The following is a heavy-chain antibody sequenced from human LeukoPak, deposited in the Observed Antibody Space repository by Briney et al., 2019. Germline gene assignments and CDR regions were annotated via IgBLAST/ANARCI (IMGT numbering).Heavy chain of an antibody. CDR3: ARWLDY. CDR1: GFTFGTYD. CDR2: ISGGGSYI. D-gene: IGHD3-10*01. J-gene: IGHJ4*02. V-gene: IGHV3-48*03. Sequence: GGSLRLCCAASGFTFGTYDMNWVRQAPGKGLEWVSHISGGGSYIYYADSVKGRFTISRDNAKNSLYLQMSSLRAEDTAAYYCARWLDYWGQGTLVTVSS.